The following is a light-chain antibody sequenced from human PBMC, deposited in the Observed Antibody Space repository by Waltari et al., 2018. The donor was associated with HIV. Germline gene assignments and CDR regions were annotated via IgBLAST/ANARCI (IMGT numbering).Light chain of an antibody. Sequence: QSALTQPHSVSGSPGQSVTLSCTGTSSAVGDYNYVSWYQRHPGKAPKLMIYDVTKRRSGVPERYAGAKSGNTASLAISGLQAEEDAEYYCCSYAGSWLFGGGTKLTVL. CDR2: DVT. J-gene: IGLJ3*02. CDR3: CSYAGSWL. CDR1: SSAVGDYNY. V-gene: IGLV2-11*01.